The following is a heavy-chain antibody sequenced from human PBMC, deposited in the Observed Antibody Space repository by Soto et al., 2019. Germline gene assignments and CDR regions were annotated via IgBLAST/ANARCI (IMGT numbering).Heavy chain of an antibody. CDR3: ATRLRITGTTFSDY. CDR1: GGSVSSCSYY. CDR2: IYYSGST. Sequence: PSETLSLTCTVSGGSVSSCSYYWIWIRQPPGKGLEWIGYIYYSGSTNYNPSLKSRVTISVDTSKNQFSLKLSSVTAADTAVYYCATRLRITGTTFSDYWGQGTLVTVSS. J-gene: IGHJ4*02. V-gene: IGHV4-61*01. D-gene: IGHD1-7*01.